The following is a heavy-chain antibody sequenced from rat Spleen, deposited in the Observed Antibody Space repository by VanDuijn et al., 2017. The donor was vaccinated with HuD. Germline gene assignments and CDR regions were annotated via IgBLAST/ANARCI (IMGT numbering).Heavy chain of an antibody. CDR2: ISSGGST. CDR3: ARWYGYNYFDY. V-gene: IGHV2S12*01. Sequence: VQLVGSGGGLVQPGRSLKLSCVASGITFNNFWMSWVRQPPGKGLEWIAAISSGGSTYYNSALKSRLSISRDTSKSQVFLKMNSLKTEDTAMYFCARWYGYNYFDYWGQGVMVTVSS. CDR1: GITFNNFW. J-gene: IGHJ2*01. D-gene: IGHD1-9*01.